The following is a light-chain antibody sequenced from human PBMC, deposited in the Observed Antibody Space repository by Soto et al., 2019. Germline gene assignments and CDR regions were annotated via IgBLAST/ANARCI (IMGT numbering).Light chain of an antibody. CDR1: QDISKY. Sequence: DIQMTQSPSSLSASVGDRVTITCQASQDISKYLNWYQQKPGKAPKLLIYDTSNLETGVPSRFSGSGSETHFTFTISSLQPEDTAIYYCQQYDNLPRNTFGQGTKLEIK. V-gene: IGKV1-33*01. CDR3: QQYDNLPRNT. CDR2: DTS. J-gene: IGKJ2*01.